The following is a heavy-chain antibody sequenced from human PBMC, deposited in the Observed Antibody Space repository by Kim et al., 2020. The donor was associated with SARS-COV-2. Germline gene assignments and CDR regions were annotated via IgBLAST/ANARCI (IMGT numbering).Heavy chain of an antibody. Sequence: ADSVKGRFTISRDNSKSTLYLQMKSLRAEETAVYYCAREDYGSGSYLPGVWGQETVVTVSS. D-gene: IGHD3-10*01. J-gene: IGHJ4*02. CDR3: AREDYGSGSYLPGV. V-gene: IGHV3-23*01.